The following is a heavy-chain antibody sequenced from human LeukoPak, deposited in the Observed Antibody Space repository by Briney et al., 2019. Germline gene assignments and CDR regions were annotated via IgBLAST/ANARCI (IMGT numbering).Heavy chain of an antibody. Sequence: PGGSLRLSCAASGFTFSSYSMNWVRQAPGKGLEWVSSISSSSSYIYYADSVKGRFTISRDNAKNSLYLQMNSLRAEDTAVYYCARDWYCSSTSCSQDTPTNSGGAFDIWGQGTMVTVSS. CDR1: GFTFSSYS. J-gene: IGHJ3*02. V-gene: IGHV3-21*01. CDR3: ARDWYCSSTSCSQDTPTNSGGAFDI. CDR2: ISSSSSYI. D-gene: IGHD2-2*01.